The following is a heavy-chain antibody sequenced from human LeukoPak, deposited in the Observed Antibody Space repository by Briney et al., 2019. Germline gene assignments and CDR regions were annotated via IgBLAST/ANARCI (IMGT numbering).Heavy chain of an antibody. V-gene: IGHV4-31*03. D-gene: IGHD3-22*01. CDR2: IYYSGST. CDR1: GGSISSGGYY. J-gene: IGHJ4*02. CDR3: ARDDSSGYYFDY. Sequence: SQTLSLTCSVSGGSISSGGYYWSWIRQHPGKGLEWIGYIYYSGSTYYNPSLKSRVTISVDTSKNQFSLKLSSVTAADTAVYYCARDDSSGYYFDYWGQGTLVTVSS.